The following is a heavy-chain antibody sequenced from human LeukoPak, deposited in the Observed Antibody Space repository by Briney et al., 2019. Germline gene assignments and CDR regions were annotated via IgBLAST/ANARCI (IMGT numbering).Heavy chain of an antibody. CDR2: ISYDGSNK. D-gene: IGHD2-2*01. CDR3: AKGGDIVVVPAAYFDY. CDR1: GFTFSSYS. Sequence: GGSLRLSCAASGFTFSSYSMNWVRQAPGKGLEWVAVISYDGSNKYYADSVKGRFTISRDNSKNTLYLQMNSLRAEDTAVYYCAKGGDIVVVPAAYFDYWGQGALVTVSS. V-gene: IGHV3-30*18. J-gene: IGHJ4*02.